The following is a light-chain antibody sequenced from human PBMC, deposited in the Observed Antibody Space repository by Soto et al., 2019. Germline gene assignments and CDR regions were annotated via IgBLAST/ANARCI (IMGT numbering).Light chain of an antibody. J-gene: IGLJ1*01. V-gene: IGLV2-14*01. CDR2: EVS. Sequence: QSALTQPRSVSGSPGQSVTISCTGISSDIGGKNFVSWYQHHPGKAPKLMIYEVSNRPSRVSNRFSGSKSGNTASLTISGLQAEDEADYYCSSYTRSSTSYVFGTGTKLTVL. CDR1: SSDIGGKNF. CDR3: SSYTRSSTSYV.